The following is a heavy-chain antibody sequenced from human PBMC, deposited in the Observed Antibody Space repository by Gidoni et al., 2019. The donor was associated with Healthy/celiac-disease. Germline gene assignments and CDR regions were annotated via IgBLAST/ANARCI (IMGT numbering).Heavy chain of an antibody. D-gene: IGHD6-13*01. CDR3: ASCVKPVAIAAAVSRTTHFDY. CDR2: INHSGST. Sequence: EWIGEINHSGSTNYNTSLKSRVTISVDTSKNQFSLKLSSVTAADTAVYYCASCVKPVAIAAAVSRTTHFDYWGQGTLVTVSS. V-gene: IGHV4-34*01. J-gene: IGHJ4*02.